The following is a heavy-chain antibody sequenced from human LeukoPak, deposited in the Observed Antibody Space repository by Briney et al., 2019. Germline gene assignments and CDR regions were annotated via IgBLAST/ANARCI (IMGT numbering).Heavy chain of an antibody. CDR2: ISSSSSTI. J-gene: IGHJ3*02. Sequence: GGSLRLSCAASGFTFSSYSMNWVRQAPGKGLEWVSYISSSSSTIYYADSVKGRFTISRDNAKNSLYLQMNSLRAEDTAVYYCARDYPRLVPGAFDIWGQGTMVTVSS. D-gene: IGHD3-10*01. V-gene: IGHV3-48*01. CDR1: GFTFSSYS. CDR3: ARDYPRLVPGAFDI.